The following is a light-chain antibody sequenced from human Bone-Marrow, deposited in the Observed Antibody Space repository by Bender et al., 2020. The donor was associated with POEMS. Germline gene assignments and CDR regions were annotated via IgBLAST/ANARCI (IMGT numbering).Light chain of an antibody. CDR1: SSDIGDYDY. Sequence: QSALTQPPSASGSPGQSVTLSCTGTSSDIGDYDYVSWYQQHPGNAPKLIIYDVSSRPWGVSDRFSGSKSGNTASLTISGLQAEDEADYHCCSYTTSSTFVFGGGTKVSVL. CDR3: CSYTTSSTFV. CDR2: DVS. J-gene: IGLJ1*01. V-gene: IGLV2-14*03.